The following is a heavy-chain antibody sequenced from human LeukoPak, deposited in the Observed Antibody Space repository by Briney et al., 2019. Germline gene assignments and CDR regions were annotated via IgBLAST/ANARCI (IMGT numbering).Heavy chain of an antibody. CDR2: INHSGST. V-gene: IGHV4-34*01. J-gene: IGHJ6*04. CDR1: GGSFSGYH. D-gene: IGHD2/OR15-2a*01. CDR3: AVNRDYYYAMVV. Sequence: PSETLSLTCAVYGGSFSGYHWSWIRQPPGKGLEWMGEINHSGSTNYNPSLKSRVTISVDTSKNQSSLKLSSVTGADTAVYYCAVNRDYYYAMVVWGKGTTVTISS.